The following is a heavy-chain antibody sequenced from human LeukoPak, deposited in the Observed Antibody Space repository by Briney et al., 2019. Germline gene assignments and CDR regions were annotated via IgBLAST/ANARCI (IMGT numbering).Heavy chain of an antibody. CDR2: IYYSGST. CDR3: ARVTRDDYVWGSYRLYAFDI. J-gene: IGHJ3*02. Sequence: SETLSLTCTVSGGSISSYYWSWIRQPPGKGLEWIGYIYYSGSTNYNPSLKSRVTISVDTSKNQFSPKLSSVTAADTAVYYCARVTRDDYVWGSYRLYAFDIWGQGTMVTVSS. D-gene: IGHD3-16*02. V-gene: IGHV4-59*01. CDR1: GGSISSYY.